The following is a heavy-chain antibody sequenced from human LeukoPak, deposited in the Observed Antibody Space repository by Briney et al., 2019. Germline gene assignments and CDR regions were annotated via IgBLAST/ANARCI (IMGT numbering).Heavy chain of an antibody. CDR2: ISTSSSYI. CDR1: GFTFSRNS. D-gene: IGHD6-13*01. Sequence: GGSLRLSCAASGFTFSRNSMNWVRQVPGKGLEWVSSISTSSSYIDYADSVKGRFTISRDNAKNSLYLQMNSLRAEDTAVYYCARGAEGIAAADSNFDYWGQGTLVTVSS. V-gene: IGHV3-21*01. CDR3: ARGAEGIAAADSNFDY. J-gene: IGHJ4*02.